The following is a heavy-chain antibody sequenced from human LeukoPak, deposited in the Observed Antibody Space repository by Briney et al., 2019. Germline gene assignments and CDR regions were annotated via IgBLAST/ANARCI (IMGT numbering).Heavy chain of an antibody. V-gene: IGHV4-34*01. CDR1: GGSLSGYY. CDR3: ARLVPAANDY. D-gene: IGHD2-2*01. CDR2: INHSGST. Sequence: SETLSLTCAVYGGSLSGYYWSWIRQPPGKGLEWIGEINHSGSTNYNPSLKSRVTISVDTSKNQFSLKLSSVTAADTAVYYCARLVPAANDYWGQGTLVTVSS. J-gene: IGHJ4*02.